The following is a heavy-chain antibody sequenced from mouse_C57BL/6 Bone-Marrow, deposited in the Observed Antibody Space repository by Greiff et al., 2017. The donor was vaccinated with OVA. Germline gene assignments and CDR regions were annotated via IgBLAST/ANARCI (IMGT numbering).Heavy chain of an antibody. CDR1: GYSITSGYY. CDR2: ISYDGSN. J-gene: IGHJ1*03. Sequence: EVKLMESGPGLVKPSQSLSLTCSVTGYSITSGYYWNWIRQFPGNKLEWMGYISYDGSNNYNPSLKNRISITRDTSKNQFILKLNSVTTEDTATYCCARDRGTTIEACEGTYWYFDVWGTGTTVTVSS. CDR3: ARDRGTTIEACEGTYWYFDV. V-gene: IGHV3-6*01. D-gene: IGHD1-1*01.